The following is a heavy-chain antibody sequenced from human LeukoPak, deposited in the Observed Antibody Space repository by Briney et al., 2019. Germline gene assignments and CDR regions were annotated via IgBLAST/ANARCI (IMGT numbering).Heavy chain of an antibody. CDR3: AKEYYDFWSGLKD. CDR1: GFTFSSYG. D-gene: IGHD3-3*01. J-gene: IGHJ4*02. Sequence: GGSLRLSCAASGFTFSSYGMHWVRQAPGKGLEWVAFIRYDGSNKYYADSVKGRFTISRDNSKNTLYLQMNSLRAEDTAVYYCAKEYYDFWSGLKDWGQGTLVTVSS. CDR2: IRYDGSNK. V-gene: IGHV3-30*02.